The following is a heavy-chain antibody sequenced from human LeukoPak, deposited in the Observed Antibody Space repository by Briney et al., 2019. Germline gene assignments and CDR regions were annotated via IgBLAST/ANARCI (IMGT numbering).Heavy chain of an antibody. CDR2: INHSGST. Sequence: PGGSLRLSCAASGFTFSDYYMSWIRQPPGKGLEWIGEINHSGSTNYNPSLKSRVTISVDTSKNQFSLKLSSVTAADTAVYYCARGPGYSSGWYGDYWGQGTLVTVSS. CDR1: GFTFSDYY. V-gene: IGHV4-34*01. CDR3: ARGPGYSSGWYGDY. D-gene: IGHD6-19*01. J-gene: IGHJ4*02.